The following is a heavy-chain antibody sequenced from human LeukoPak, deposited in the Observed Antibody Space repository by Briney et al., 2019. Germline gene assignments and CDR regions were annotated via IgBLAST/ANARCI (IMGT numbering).Heavy chain of an antibody. Sequence: GASVKVSCKASGGTFSSYAISWVRQAPGQGLEWMGGIIPIFGTANYPQKFQGRVTITADEATSTAYMELSSLRSEDTAVYYCASQAYYCSGSSWGQGTLVTVSS. D-gene: IGHD3-10*01. CDR2: IIPIFGTA. CDR1: GGTFSSYA. V-gene: IGHV1-69*01. CDR3: ASQAYYCSGSS. J-gene: IGHJ5*02.